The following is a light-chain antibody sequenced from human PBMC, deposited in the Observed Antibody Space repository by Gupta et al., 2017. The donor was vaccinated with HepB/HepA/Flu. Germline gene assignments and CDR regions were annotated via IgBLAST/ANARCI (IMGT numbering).Light chain of an antibody. CDR1: QGLLFGNGYNY. V-gene: IGKV2-28*01. CDR2: LGS. Sequence: DIVMTQSPLSLPVTPGEPASISCRSSQGLLFGNGYNYLDWYLQKQGQSPQLLHYLGSNRASGVPDRFSGSGSGTDFTLKISRVEAEDVGIYYCRQARLTPRSFGQGTKVEIK. J-gene: IGKJ1*01. CDR3: RQARLTPRS.